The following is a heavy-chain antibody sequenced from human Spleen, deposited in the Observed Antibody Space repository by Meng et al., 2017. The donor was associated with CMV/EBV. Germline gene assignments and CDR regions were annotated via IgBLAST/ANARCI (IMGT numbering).Heavy chain of an antibody. J-gene: IGHJ6*02. D-gene: IGHD3-3*01. V-gene: IGHV5-51*01. CDR3: ARFLSDFWSGYYRGYYYGMDV. Sequence: GGSLRLSCKASGYDFPTYWIGWVRQMPGKGLEWMGIVYPGDSDTRYSPSFQGQVTISADKSISTAYLQWSSLKASDSAMYYCARFLSDFWSGYYRGYYYGMDVWGQGTTVTVSS. CDR2: VYPGDSDT. CDR1: GYDFPTYW.